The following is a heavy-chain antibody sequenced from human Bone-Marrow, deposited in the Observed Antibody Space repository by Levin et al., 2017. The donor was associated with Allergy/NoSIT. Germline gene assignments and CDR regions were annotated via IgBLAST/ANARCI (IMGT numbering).Heavy chain of an antibody. V-gene: IGHV4-4*02. J-gene: IGHJ4*02. CDR2: IYYTGST. Sequence: SETLSLTCAVSGGSITSSDWWTWVRQSPGKGLEWIGEIYYTGSTTYNPPLKSRVPISVDTSKNQFSLRLTSVTAADTGVYYCARGLPSDYWGQGTLVTVSS. CDR1: GGSITSSDW. CDR3: ARGLPSDY. D-gene: IGHD2-2*01.